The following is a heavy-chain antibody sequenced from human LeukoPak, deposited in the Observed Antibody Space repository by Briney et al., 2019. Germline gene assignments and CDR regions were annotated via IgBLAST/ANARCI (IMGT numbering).Heavy chain of an antibody. V-gene: IGHV3-9*01. CDR3: ARMYSSSWYYFHY. J-gene: IGHJ4*02. D-gene: IGHD6-13*01. Sequence: PGGSLRLSCAASGFTFDVYVMHWVRQAPGKGLEWVSGISWNSGSIGYADSVKGRFTISRDNAKNSLYLQMNSLRAEDTALYYCARMYSSSWYYFHYWGQGPLDTASS. CDR2: ISWNSGSI. CDR1: GFTFDVYV.